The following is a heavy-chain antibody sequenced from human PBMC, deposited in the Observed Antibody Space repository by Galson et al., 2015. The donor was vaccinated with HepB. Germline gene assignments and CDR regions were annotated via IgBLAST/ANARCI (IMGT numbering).Heavy chain of an antibody. V-gene: IGHV3-53*01. CDR2: IYSGGST. Sequence: SLRLSCAASGFIVSSNYMTWVRQAPGKGLEWVSVIYSGGSTNYADSVKGRFTISRDNSKNKVYLQMNSLRAKDTGVYYCARGRPSPYWYFDVWGRGTLVTVSS. J-gene: IGHJ2*01. D-gene: IGHD2-2*01. CDR1: GFIVSSNY. CDR3: ARGRPSPYWYFDV.